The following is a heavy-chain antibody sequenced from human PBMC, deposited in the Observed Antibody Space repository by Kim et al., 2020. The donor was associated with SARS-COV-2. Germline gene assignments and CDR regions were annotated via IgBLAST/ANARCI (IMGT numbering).Heavy chain of an antibody. V-gene: IGHV1-58*01. CDR1: GFTFTSSA. CDR2: IVVGSGNT. CDR3: AARGGYSHLGFDY. Sequence: SVKVSCKASGFTFTSSAVQWVRQARGQRLEWIGWIVVGSGNTNYAQKFQERVTITRDMSTSTAYMELSSLRSEYTAVYYCAARGGYSHLGFDYWGQGTLVTVSS. J-gene: IGHJ4*02. D-gene: IGHD5-18*01.